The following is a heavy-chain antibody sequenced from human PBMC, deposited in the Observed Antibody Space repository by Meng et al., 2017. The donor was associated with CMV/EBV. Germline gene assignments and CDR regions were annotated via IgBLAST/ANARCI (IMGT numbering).Heavy chain of an antibody. J-gene: IGHJ4*02. CDR1: GGTFSSYA. V-gene: IGHV1-69*01. Sequence: SGGTFSSYAISWVRQAPGQGLEWMGGIIPILGTANYAQKCQGRVTITADESTSTAYMELSSLRSEDTAVYYCARDGKSIVGATHFDYWGQGTLVTVSS. CDR2: IIPILGTA. D-gene: IGHD1-26*01. CDR3: ARDGKSIVGATHFDY.